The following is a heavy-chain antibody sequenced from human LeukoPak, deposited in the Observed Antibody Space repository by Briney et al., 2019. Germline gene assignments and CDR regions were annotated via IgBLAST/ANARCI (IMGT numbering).Heavy chain of an antibody. Sequence: GGSLRLSCAASGFTLSSFGIYWVRHAPGDWLEWVAFIRYDGSNKYYADSVKGRFTISRDNSKNTLYLQMNSLRAEDTAVYYCAKDLTRSPTTYFDYWGQGTLVTVSS. CDR2: IRYDGSNK. J-gene: IGHJ4*02. CDR1: GFTLSSFG. D-gene: IGHD1-14*01. V-gene: IGHV3-30*02. CDR3: AKDLTRSPTTYFDY.